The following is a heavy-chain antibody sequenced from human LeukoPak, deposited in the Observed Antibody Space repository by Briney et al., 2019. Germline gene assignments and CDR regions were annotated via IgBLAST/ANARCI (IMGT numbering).Heavy chain of an antibody. CDR2: ISGRGDGT. J-gene: IGHJ5*02. CDR3: AKDPFSPGFNCFDP. V-gene: IGHV3-23*01. D-gene: IGHD5-12*01. Sequence: GGSLRLSCVASGFTFRLYAMSWVRQAPGKGLEWVSAISGRGDGTYYADSVRGRFTISRDNSKNTLYLQMSSLRADDTAVYYCAKDPFSPGFNCFDPWGQGPLVPVP. CDR1: GFTFRLYA.